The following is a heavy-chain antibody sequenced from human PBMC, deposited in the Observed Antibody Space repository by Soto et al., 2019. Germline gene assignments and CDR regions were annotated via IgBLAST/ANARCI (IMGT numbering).Heavy chain of an antibody. Sequence: EVQLLESGGGLVQPGGSLRLSCAASGFAFNNYAMSWVRQAPGKGPEWVSGISGSGGSTYYADSVKGRFTISRDNSKNALYLQMNSLRAEDTAVYYCAKGNLVVPAAIYSMDVWGQGTTVTVSS. CDR3: AKGNLVVPAAIYSMDV. V-gene: IGHV3-23*01. CDR1: GFAFNNYA. D-gene: IGHD2-2*02. CDR2: ISGSGGST. J-gene: IGHJ6*02.